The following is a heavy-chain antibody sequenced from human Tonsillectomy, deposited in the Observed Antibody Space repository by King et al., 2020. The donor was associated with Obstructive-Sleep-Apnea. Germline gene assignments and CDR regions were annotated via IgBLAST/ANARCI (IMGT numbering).Heavy chain of an antibody. CDR3: ARGTSYGDNFPFDY. J-gene: IGHJ4*02. D-gene: IGHD4-17*01. Sequence: MQLVQSGAEVKKPGASVRVSCKASGYTFTSYDINWVRQATGQGLEWLGWMNPNSGNTGYAQKFQGRVTMTRNTSISTVYMDLISLRCEDTAVYYCARGTSYGDNFPFDYWGQGTLVTVSS. CDR2: MNPNSGNT. V-gene: IGHV1-8*01. CDR1: GYTFTSYD.